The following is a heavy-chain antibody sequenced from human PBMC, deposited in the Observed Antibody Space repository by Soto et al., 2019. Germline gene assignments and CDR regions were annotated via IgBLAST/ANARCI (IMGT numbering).Heavy chain of an antibody. CDR1: GFSFTTSS. CDR2: ISPSAPET. Sequence: EVQLWESGGDLVQPGGSLRLSCAASGFSFTTSSMTWVPQPPGKGLEWVSAISPSAPETLYADSGKAGFTIARDNAQNTLFLQMTSLRADDTAVYYCAKGGYTFAYEWGQGALVTVSS. D-gene: IGHD5-18*01. V-gene: IGHV3-23*01. J-gene: IGHJ4*02. CDR3: AKGGYTFAYE.